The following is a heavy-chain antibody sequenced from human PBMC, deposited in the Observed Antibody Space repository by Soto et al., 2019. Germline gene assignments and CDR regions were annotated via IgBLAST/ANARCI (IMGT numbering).Heavy chain of an antibody. D-gene: IGHD5-12*01. CDR1: GFLLSTSGVG. Sequence: QITLKESGPTLVKPTQTLTLTCTFSGFLLSTSGVGVAWIRQPPGKALEWLSLIYWDDDKRYSPSLKSRLTLTRYPSEIQVVLTLTNTDPVDTATYYCAHTPEVASRIRGTGRYFQHCGQGTLVTVSS. CDR3: AHTPEVASRIRGTGRYFQH. J-gene: IGHJ1*01. CDR2: IYWDDDK. V-gene: IGHV2-5*02.